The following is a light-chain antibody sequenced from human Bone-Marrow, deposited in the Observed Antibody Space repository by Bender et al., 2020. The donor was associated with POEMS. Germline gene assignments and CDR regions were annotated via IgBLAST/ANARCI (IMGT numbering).Light chain of an antibody. CDR3: QSYDNSLGGWV. V-gene: IGLV1-47*01. CDR1: SSNLGLNS. J-gene: IGLJ3*02. Sequence: QSVLTQPPSASEAPGQRVTISCSGSSSNLGLNSVYWYQQLPGTAPKLLIYKNNQRPSGVPDRFSGSKSGTSASLAISGLRSDDEADYYCQSYDNSLGGWVFGGGTKLTVL. CDR2: KNN.